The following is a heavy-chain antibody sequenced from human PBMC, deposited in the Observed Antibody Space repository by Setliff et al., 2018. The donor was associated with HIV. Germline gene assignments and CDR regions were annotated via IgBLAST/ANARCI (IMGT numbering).Heavy chain of an antibody. D-gene: IGHD3-22*01. CDR2: INPNSGDT. CDR3: GREVVIAAIGSLDL. V-gene: IGHV1-2*02. J-gene: IGHJ4*02. CDR1: GYIFSDYY. Sequence: ASVKVSCKAYGYIFSDYYIHWVRQAPGQGLEWMGWINPNSGDTKYSERFQGRATMTRDTSMGAIFMELRSLTSADTAGYYCGREVVIAAIGSLDLWGQGTLVTV.